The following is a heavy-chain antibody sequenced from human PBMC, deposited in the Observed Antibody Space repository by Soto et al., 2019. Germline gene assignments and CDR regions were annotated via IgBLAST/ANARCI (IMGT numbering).Heavy chain of an antibody. CDR3: ARDRIAVAGSLSYFDH. V-gene: IGHV3-21*01. J-gene: IGHJ4*02. Sequence: EVQLVESGGGLVQPGGSLRLSCAASGFNFSYYSMNWVRQAPGKGLEWVSSISTSSTYIYYVDSVKGRFTISRDNAKNSLYLQMNSLRAEDTAVYYCARDRIAVAGSLSYFDHWGQGTLVTVSS. CDR2: ISTSSTYI. D-gene: IGHD6-19*01. CDR1: GFNFSYYS.